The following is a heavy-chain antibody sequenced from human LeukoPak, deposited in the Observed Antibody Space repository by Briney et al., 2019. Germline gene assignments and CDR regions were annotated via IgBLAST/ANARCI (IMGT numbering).Heavy chain of an antibody. V-gene: IGHV4-59*08. J-gene: IGHJ3*02. CDR3: ARHVGALDGFDI. CDR1: GGSISSYY. Sequence: PSETLSLTCTVSGGSISSYYWSWIRQPPGKGLEWIGYIYYSGSTNYNPSLRSRVTISVNTSKNQFSLKLSSVTAADTAVYYCARHVGALDGFDIWGQGQWSPSLQ. D-gene: IGHD1-26*01. CDR2: IYYSGST.